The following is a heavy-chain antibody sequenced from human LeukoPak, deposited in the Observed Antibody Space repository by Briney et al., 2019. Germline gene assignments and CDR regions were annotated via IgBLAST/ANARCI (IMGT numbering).Heavy chain of an antibody. CDR2: VGGSGGST. V-gene: IGHV3-23*01. J-gene: IGHJ4*02. D-gene: IGHD2-8*01. CDR3: AKGYCTNGVCYTDY. Sequence: GGSLRLSCAASGFTFSNYAMSWVRQAPGKGLEWLSTVGGSGGSTFYADSVRGRFTISRDNSKNTLYLQMNSLRAEDTAVYYCAKGYCTNGVCYTDYWGQGILVTVSS. CDR1: GFTFSNYA.